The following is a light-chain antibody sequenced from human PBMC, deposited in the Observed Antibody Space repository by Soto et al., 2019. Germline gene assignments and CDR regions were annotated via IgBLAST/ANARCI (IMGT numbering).Light chain of an antibody. V-gene: IGKV3-20*01. Sequence: DIVLTQSPASLSLPPGERATLSCRASQSVSSSFLAWYQQKPGQAPRLLIYGASRSSTGIADRFTGSGSGTDFTLTISRLEAEDFAVYYCQQYDRSLTCGLGTKVEIK. CDR3: QQYDRSLT. CDR2: GAS. J-gene: IGKJ1*01. CDR1: QSVSSSF.